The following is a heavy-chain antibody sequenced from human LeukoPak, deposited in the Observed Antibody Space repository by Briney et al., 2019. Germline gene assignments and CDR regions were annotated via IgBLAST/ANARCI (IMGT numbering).Heavy chain of an antibody. CDR1: GFTFDDYG. CDR2: INWNGGST. J-gene: IGHJ3*02. V-gene: IGHV3-20*04. Sequence: GGSLRLSCAASGFTFDDYGMSWVRQAPGKGLEWVSGINWNGGSTGYADSVKGRFTISRDNAKNSLYLQMNSLRAEDTALYYCASSPYDSSGNDAFDIWGQGTMVTVSS. CDR3: ASSPYDSSGNDAFDI. D-gene: IGHD3-22*01.